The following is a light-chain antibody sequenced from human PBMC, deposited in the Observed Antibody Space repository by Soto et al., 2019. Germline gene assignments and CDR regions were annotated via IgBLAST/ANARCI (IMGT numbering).Light chain of an antibody. CDR2: VAS. CDR1: ESVSTNY. J-gene: IGKJ4*01. Sequence: EIVLTQSPGTLSLSPGERATLSCRASESVSTNYLAWYQQKPGQPPRLLIFVASSRATGIPDRFSVSGSGTDFTLSISRLEPEDFAVYYCQQYCTSPLTFGGGTKVEIK. V-gene: IGKV3-20*01. CDR3: QQYCTSPLT.